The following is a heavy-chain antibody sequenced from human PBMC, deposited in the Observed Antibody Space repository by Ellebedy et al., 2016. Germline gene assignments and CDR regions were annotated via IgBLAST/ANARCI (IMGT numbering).Heavy chain of an antibody. Sequence: GGSLRLSXAASGFTFSSYAMSWVRQDPGKGLEWVSTINTSGGSTYYADSVKGRFTISRDNAKTTLYLQMNSLRAEDTAVYYCTKVADTSMDMNFAYWGQGTLVTVSS. CDR1: GFTFSSYA. J-gene: IGHJ4*02. V-gene: IGHV3-23*01. D-gene: IGHD5-18*01. CDR2: INTSGGST. CDR3: TKVADTSMDMNFAY.